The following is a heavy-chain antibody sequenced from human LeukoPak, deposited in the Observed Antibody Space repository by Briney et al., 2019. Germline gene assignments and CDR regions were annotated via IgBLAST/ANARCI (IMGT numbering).Heavy chain of an antibody. Sequence: GRSLRLSCAASGFTFSVYGMHWVRQAPGKGLEWVAVMWYDGSKEYYADSVKGRSTISRDTSTNKLYLQMSSLRAEDTAVYYCARELGSGTFDYWGKGTTVTVSS. CDR3: ARELGSGTFDY. J-gene: IGHJ4*03. CDR1: GFTFSVYG. V-gene: IGHV3-33*01. D-gene: IGHD6-19*01. CDR2: MWYDGSKE.